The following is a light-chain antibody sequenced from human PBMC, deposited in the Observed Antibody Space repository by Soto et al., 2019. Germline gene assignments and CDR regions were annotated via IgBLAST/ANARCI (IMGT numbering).Light chain of an antibody. V-gene: IGKV3-20*01. J-gene: IGKJ1*01. CDR3: QKYGTFWT. Sequence: EIVLTQSPATLSLSPGERATLSCRASQSVNSYLAWFQQKPGQAPRLLIYGASSRATGIPDRFSGSGSGTDFTLTIRRLEPDDFAVYYCQKYGTFWTFGQGTKVEIK. CDR1: QSVNSY. CDR2: GAS.